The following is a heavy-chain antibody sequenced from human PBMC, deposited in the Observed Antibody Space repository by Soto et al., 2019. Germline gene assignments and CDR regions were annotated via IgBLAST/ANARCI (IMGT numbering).Heavy chain of an antibody. CDR2: IYYSGST. D-gene: IGHD2-15*01. CDR1: GGSISSRCSY. Sequence: QVQLQESGPGLVKPSQTLSLSCTVSGGSISSRCSYWSWIRQHPGKGLEWIGYIYYSGSTSHNPSLKSRVTISVDTSKNHFSLKLSSVTAADTAVYYCARDIGGAFDMWGQGTMVTVSS. V-gene: IGHV4-31*03. CDR3: ARDIGGAFDM. J-gene: IGHJ3*02.